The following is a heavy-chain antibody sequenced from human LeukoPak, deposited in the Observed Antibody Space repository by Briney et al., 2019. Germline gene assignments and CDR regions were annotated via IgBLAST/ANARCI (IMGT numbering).Heavy chain of an antibody. CDR3: AKDLFPYSSSWGYYGMDV. CDR1: GFTFSGYG. V-gene: IGHV3-30*18. J-gene: IGHJ6*04. Sequence: GGSLRLSCAASGFTFSGYGMHWVRQAPGKGLEWVAVISYDGSNKYYADSVKGRFTISRDNSKNTLYLQMNSLRAEDTAVYYCAKDLFPYSSSWGYYGMDVWGKGTTVTVSS. D-gene: IGHD6-13*01. CDR2: ISYDGSNK.